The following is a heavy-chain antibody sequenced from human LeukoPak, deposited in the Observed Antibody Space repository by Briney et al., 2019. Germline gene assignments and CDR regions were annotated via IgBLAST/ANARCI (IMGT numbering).Heavy chain of an antibody. D-gene: IGHD6-13*01. Sequence: SQTLSLTCTVSGGSISSGGYYWSWIRQHPGKGLEWIGYIYYSGSTNYNPSLKSRVTISVDTSKNQFSLKLSSVTAADTAVYYCARTSSSWHRTFDYWGQGTLVTVSS. CDR2: IYYSGST. CDR3: ARTSSSWHRTFDY. J-gene: IGHJ4*02. V-gene: IGHV4-31*03. CDR1: GGSISSGGYY.